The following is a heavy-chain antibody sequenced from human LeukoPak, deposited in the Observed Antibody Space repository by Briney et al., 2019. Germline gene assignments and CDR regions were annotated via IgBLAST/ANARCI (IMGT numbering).Heavy chain of an antibody. CDR3: ARRQGCSSTSCPPDS. CDR2: IYPGDSDT. V-gene: IGHV5-51*01. Sequence: HGESLKISCRGSGYSFTTYWIGWVRQMPGKGLEWMGIIYPGDSDTRYSPSFQGQVTMSADKSINTAYLQWSSLKASDTAMYYCARRQGCSSTSCPPDSWGQGTLVTVSS. CDR1: GYSFTTYW. J-gene: IGHJ4*02. D-gene: IGHD2-2*01.